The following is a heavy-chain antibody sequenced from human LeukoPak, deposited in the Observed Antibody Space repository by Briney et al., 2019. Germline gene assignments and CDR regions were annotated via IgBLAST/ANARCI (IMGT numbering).Heavy chain of an antibody. CDR1: GFIFSSYG. CDR2: IRNDGSHK. Sequence: GRSLTLSCAASGFIFSSYGMHWVRQAPPKGLEWVAVIRNDGSHKYYGDSVKGRFSISRDNSKNTLSLQMNSLGPEDTAVYYCVKDRVTEAYGMEVWGQGTTVTVSS. D-gene: IGHD1-14*01. CDR3: VKDRVTEAYGMEV. V-gene: IGHV3-30*18. J-gene: IGHJ6*02.